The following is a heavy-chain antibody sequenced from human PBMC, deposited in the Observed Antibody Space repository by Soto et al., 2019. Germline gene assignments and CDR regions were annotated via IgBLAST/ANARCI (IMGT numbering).Heavy chain of an antibody. CDR2: IDPSDSQT. CDR3: ARKICAGDRGTKFQAYLDK. V-gene: IGHV5-10-1*01. Sequence: PGESLKISCKGSGYSFTGYWITWVRQKPGKGLEWMGLIDPSDSQTYYTPSFRGHVTISVTKSITTVFLQWSILRASDTAMYYCARKICAGDRGTKFQAYLDKWGPGAPVTVSS. CDR1: GYSFTGYW. J-gene: IGHJ4*01. D-gene: IGHD2-2*01.